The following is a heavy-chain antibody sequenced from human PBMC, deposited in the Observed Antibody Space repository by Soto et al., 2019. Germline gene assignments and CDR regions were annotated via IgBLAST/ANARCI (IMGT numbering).Heavy chain of an antibody. D-gene: IGHD6-13*01. V-gene: IGHV3-21*01. CDR3: ARVLGAAAGTYYYGMDV. Sequence: GGSLRLSCAASGFTFSSYSMNWVRQAPGKGLEWVSSISSSISYIYYADSVKGRFTISRDNAKNSLYLQMNSLRAEDTAVYYCARVLGAAAGTYYYGMDVWGQGTTXTV. CDR1: GFTFSSYS. CDR2: ISSSISYI. J-gene: IGHJ6*02.